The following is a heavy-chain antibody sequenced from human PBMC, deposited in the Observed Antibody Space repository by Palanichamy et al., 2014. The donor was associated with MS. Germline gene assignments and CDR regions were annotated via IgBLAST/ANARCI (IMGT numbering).Heavy chain of an antibody. J-gene: IGHJ4*02. CDR1: GGSFSSHD. D-gene: IGHD6-19*01. CDR2: VTPAFATS. V-gene: IGHV1-69*01. Sequence: QVQLVQSGAEVKKPGSSVKVSCRASGGSFSSHDISWVRQAPGQGLEWMGGVTPAFATSSYAQNLQGRVTITADDSTSTAYMELSSLRSEDTAVYYCARASGYGFSSGWYVGDYFEYWGQGTLVTVSS. CDR3: ARASGYGFSSGWYVGDYFEY.